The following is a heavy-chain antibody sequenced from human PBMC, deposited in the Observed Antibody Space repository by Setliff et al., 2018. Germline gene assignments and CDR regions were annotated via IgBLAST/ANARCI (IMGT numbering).Heavy chain of an antibody. J-gene: IGHJ3*02. CDR1: GYTFTSYG. CDR2: ISAYNGNT. Sequence: ASVKVSCKASGYTFTSYGISWVRQAPGQGLEWMGWISAYNGNTNYAQNLQGRVTMTTETSTSTAYMELRSLRSDDTAVYYCARDFPPLYSSSFSDAFDIWGQGTMVTVSS. V-gene: IGHV1-18*01. CDR3: ARDFPPLYSSSFSDAFDI. D-gene: IGHD6-6*01.